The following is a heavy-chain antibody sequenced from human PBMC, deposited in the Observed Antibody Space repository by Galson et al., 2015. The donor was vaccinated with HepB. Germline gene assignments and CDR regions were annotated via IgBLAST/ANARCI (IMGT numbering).Heavy chain of an antibody. D-gene: IGHD3-22*01. CDR3: AKGPPEDYYDSTLYFDY. J-gene: IGHJ4*02. V-gene: IGHV3-23*01. CDR2: ISGSDGIT. CDR1: GFTFSNYA. Sequence: SLRLSCAASGFTFSNYAISWVRQAPWKGLEWVSTISGSDGITFHADSGKGRFTISRDNSKNTLYRQMSSLRAEDTAVYYCAKGPPEDYYDSTLYFDYWGQGTLVTVSS.